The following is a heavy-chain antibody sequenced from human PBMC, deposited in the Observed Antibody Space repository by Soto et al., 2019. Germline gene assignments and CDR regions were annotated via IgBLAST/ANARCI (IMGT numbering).Heavy chain of an antibody. J-gene: IGHJ4*02. CDR3: ARDPGAITVAGNFDY. V-gene: IGHV3-23*01. D-gene: IGHD6-19*01. Sequence: EVQLLESGGGLVQPGGSLRLSCAASAFTFSSYAMSWVRQSPGKGLEWVSGISGSGISTYYADSVKGRFSISRDKSKNTLYLEMDRLRAEETAVYYCARDPGAITVAGNFDYWGQGTLVNASS. CDR2: ISGSGIST. CDR1: AFTFSSYA.